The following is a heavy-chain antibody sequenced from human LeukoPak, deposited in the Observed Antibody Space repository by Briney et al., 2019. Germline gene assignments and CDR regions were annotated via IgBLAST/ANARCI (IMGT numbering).Heavy chain of an antibody. Sequence: ASVKVSCKASGGTFSSYAISWVRQAPGQGLEWMGWISAYNGNTNYAQKLQGRVTMTTDTSTSTAYMELRSLRSDDTAVYYCASLRFLEWLLRYNWFDPWGRGTLVTVSS. CDR1: GGTFSSYA. CDR3: ASLRFLEWLLRYNWFDP. J-gene: IGHJ5*02. V-gene: IGHV1-18*01. D-gene: IGHD3-3*01. CDR2: ISAYNGNT.